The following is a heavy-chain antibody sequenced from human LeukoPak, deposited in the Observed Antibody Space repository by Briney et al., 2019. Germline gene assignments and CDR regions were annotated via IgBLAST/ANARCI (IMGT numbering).Heavy chain of an antibody. CDR1: GGSISSYY. CDR3: ARGRGSGDYSDY. J-gene: IGHJ4*02. Sequence: SETLSLTCTVSGGSISSYYWSWIRQPPGKGLEWIGYIYYSGSTNYNPSLKSRVTISVDTSKNQFSLKLSSVTAADTAVYYCARGRGSGDYSDYWGQGTLVTVSS. V-gene: IGHV4-59*01. D-gene: IGHD3-10*01. CDR2: IYYSGST.